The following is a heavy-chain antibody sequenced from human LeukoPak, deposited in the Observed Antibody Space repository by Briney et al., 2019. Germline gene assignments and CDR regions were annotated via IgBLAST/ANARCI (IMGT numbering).Heavy chain of an antibody. CDR1: GYTFTGYY. D-gene: IGHD3-10*01. J-gene: IGHJ4*02. Sequence: ASVKVSCKASGYTFTGYYMHWVRQAPGQGLEWMGWINPDSGGTNYAQKFQGRVSMTRDTSIRTAYMELSRLRSDDTAVYYCARGDYYGSGSYYNVDYWGQGTLVTVSS. CDR3: ARGDYYGSGSYYNVDY. V-gene: IGHV1-2*02. CDR2: INPDSGGT.